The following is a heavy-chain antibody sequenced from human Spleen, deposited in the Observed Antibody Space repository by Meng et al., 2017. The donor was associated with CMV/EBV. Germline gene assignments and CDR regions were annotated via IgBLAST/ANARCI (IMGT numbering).Heavy chain of an antibody. CDR1: GYSFTSYW. CDR2: IFPADSDT. D-gene: IGHD3-22*01. Sequence: GESLKISCKASGYSFTSYWIGWVRQMPGKGLEWMGIIFPADSDTTYSPSFQGQVTISADKSINTASLQWSSLKPSDTAMYYCARQESSGYRFWGQGTQVTVSS. V-gene: IGHV5-51*01. J-gene: IGHJ4*02. CDR3: ARQESSGYRF.